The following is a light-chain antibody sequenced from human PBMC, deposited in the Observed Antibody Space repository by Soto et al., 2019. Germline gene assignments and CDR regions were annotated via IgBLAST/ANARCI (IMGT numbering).Light chain of an antibody. CDR1: QGISNY. J-gene: IGKJ1*01. CDR2: AAS. V-gene: IGKV1-27*01. CDR3: QKYDSAPWT. Sequence: DIEMTQSPSSLSASVGDRVTITCRASQGISNYLAWYQQRPGQVPKLLIYAASTLQSGVPSRFSGSGSGTGFTLTISSLQPEDVATYYCQKYDSAPWTFGQGTEVEIK.